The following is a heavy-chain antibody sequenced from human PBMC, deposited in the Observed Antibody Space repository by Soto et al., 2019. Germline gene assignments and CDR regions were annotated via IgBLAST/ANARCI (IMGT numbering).Heavy chain of an antibody. CDR2: ISYDGSNK. CDR1: GFTFSSYA. CDR3: ARDANLYGLSYYFDY. D-gene: IGHD3-16*01. V-gene: IGHV3-30-3*01. J-gene: IGHJ4*02. Sequence: GGSLRLSCAASGFTFSSYAMHWVRQAPGKGLEWVAVISYDGSNKYYADSVKGRFTISRDNSKNTLYLQMNSLRAEDTAVYYCARDANLYGLSYYFDYWGQGTLVTVSS.